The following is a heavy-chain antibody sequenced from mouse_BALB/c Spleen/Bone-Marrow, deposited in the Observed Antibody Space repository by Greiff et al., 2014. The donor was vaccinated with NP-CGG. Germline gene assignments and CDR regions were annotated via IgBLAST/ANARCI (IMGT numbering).Heavy chain of an antibody. Sequence: VQLQQSGPELVKPGASVRISCKASNYTFTTYYIYWVKQRPGQGLEWIGWIYPGNVNTKCNEKFKAKATLTADKSSSTAYMQLSSLTSEDSAVYFCARSRYGSYYGYWGQGTPLTVSS. J-gene: IGHJ2*01. CDR3: ARSRYGSYYGY. CDR2: IYPGNVNT. D-gene: IGHD1-1*01. CDR1: NYTFTTYY. V-gene: IGHV1S56*01.